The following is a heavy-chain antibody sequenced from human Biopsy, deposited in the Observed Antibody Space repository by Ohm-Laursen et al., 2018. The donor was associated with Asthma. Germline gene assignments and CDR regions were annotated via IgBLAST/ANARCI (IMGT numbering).Heavy chain of an antibody. Sequence: ESLKISCKASGYTFSDSWIGWVRQMPGKGLEWMGIIFAANSETKCSPSFQGQVTISADMSISTAFLQWSSLKASDTAIYYCARFIDGTFFVDYWGQGTLVTVSS. CDR1: GYTFSDSW. CDR3: ARFIDGTFFVDY. V-gene: IGHV5-51*01. D-gene: IGHD1-7*01. J-gene: IGHJ4*02. CDR2: IFAANSET.